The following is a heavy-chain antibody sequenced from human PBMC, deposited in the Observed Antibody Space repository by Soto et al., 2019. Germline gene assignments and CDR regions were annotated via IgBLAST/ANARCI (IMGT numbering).Heavy chain of an antibody. CDR1: GFPFSDSG. CDR2: ISIHSGKT. J-gene: IGHJ4*02. CDR3: ATQKVLLLLPAF. Sequence: VQLVQSGGEMKKPGASVKVSCKASGFPFSDSGIAWVRQAPGQGLEWMAWISIHSGKTTYAQALQDRVTLTTDTSTNTAYLQLRRLRSDHTPVYYCATQKVLLLLPAFWGQGTLVTVSS. V-gene: IGHV1-18*01. D-gene: IGHD2-21*01.